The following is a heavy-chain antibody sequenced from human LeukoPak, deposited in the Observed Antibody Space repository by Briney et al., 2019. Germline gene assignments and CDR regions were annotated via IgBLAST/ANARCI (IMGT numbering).Heavy chain of an antibody. J-gene: IGHJ4*02. CDR2: ISGSGGST. D-gene: IGHD4-17*01. CDR1: GFTFSSYA. Sequence: SGGSLRLSCAASGFTFSSYAMSWVRQAPGKGLEWVSAISGSGGSTYYADSVKGRFTISRDNSKSTLYLQMNSLRAEDTAVYYCAKDLRLRRHFDYWGQGTLVTVSS. CDR3: AKDLRLRRHFDY. V-gene: IGHV3-23*01.